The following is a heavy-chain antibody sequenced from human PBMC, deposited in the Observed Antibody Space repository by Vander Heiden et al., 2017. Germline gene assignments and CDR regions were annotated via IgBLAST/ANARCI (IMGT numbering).Heavy chain of an antibody. CDR3: AKGRPPQYSIATSFDY. D-gene: IGHD4-4*01. Sequence: SGFTFSSYAMSWVRQAPGQGLEWVSAISGSGGSTYYADSVKGRFTISRDNSKNTLYLQMNSLRAEDTAVYYCAKGRPPQYSIATSFDYWGQGTLVTVSS. J-gene: IGHJ4*02. CDR1: GFTFSSYA. CDR2: ISGSGGST. V-gene: IGHV3-23*01.